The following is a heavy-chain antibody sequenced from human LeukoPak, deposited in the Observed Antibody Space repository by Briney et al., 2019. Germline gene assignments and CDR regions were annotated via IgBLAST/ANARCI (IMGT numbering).Heavy chain of an antibody. J-gene: IGHJ5*01. CDR1: GDSINSYS. V-gene: IGHV4-59*01. CDR3: ARAHKIQKDRYRWLYWFDS. Sequence: PSETLSLTCTLSGDSINSYSWNWIRQPPGKGLEWIGYIYKGGSTDYNPSLKSRVTISIHTSKNQFSLKLRSVTAADTAVYYCARAHKIQKDRYRWLYWFDSWGQGTLVTVSS. D-gene: IGHD3-16*02. CDR2: IYKGGST.